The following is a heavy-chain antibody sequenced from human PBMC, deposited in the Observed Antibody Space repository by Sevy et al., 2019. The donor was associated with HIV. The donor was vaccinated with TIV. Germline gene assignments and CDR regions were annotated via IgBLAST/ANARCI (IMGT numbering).Heavy chain of an antibody. CDR2: IYYSGST. CDR3: ARVMVRGVMWFDP. CDR1: GGSISSGGYY. V-gene: IGHV4-31*03. J-gene: IGHJ5*02. D-gene: IGHD3-10*01. Sequence: SETLSLTCTVSGGSISSGGYYWSWIRQHPGKGLEWIGYIYYSGSTYYNPSLRSRVTISVDTSKKQFSLKLSSVTAADTAVYYCARVMVRGVMWFDPWGQGTLVTVSS.